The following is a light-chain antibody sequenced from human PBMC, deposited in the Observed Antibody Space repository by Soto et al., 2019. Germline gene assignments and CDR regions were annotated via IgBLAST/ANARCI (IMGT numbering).Light chain of an antibody. CDR1: SSDVGGYNY. CDR2: EVT. CDR3: SSYTSSSTLYV. Sequence: QSVLTQPASVSGSPGQSITISCTGTSSDVGGYNYVSWYQQHPGKAPKLIIYEVTYRPSGVSDRFSGSKSDNTASLTIAGLQSEDEADYYCSSYTSSSTLYVFGTGTKLTVL. J-gene: IGLJ1*01. V-gene: IGLV2-14*03.